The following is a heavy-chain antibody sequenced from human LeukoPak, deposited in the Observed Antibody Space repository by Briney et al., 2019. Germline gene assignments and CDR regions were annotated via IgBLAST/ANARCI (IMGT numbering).Heavy chain of an antibody. CDR3: AKGTWADYYYYGMDV. Sequence: GGSLRLSCAASGFTFSSYGMHWVRQAPGKGLEWVAVISYDGSNKYYADSVKGRFTISRDNSKNTLYLQMNSLRAEDTAVYFCAKGTWADYYYYGMDVWGQGTTVTVSS. CDR2: ISYDGSNK. CDR1: GFTFSSYG. V-gene: IGHV3-30*18. J-gene: IGHJ6*02.